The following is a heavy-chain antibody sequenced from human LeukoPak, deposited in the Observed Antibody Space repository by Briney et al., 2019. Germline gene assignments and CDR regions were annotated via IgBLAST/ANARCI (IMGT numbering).Heavy chain of an antibody. J-gene: IGHJ4*02. V-gene: IGHV3-30-3*01. D-gene: IGHD6-13*01. CDR3: ARDSSSWYREDY. CDR1: GFTFSSYA. Sequence: PGRSLRLSCAASGFTFSSYAMHWVRQAPGKGLEWVAVISYDGSNKYYADSVKGRFTISRDNSKNTLYLQMNSLRAKDTAVYYCARDSSSWYREDYWGQGTLVTVSS. CDR2: ISYDGSNK.